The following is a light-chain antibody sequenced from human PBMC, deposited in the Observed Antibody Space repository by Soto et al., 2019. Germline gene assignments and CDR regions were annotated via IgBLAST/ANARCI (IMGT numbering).Light chain of an antibody. CDR2: WAS. J-gene: IGKJ1*01. V-gene: IGKV4-1*01. CDR1: RNLLYSRNNENY. Sequence: DTVMTQSPDSLIVSLGERATINCKSSRNLLYSRNNENYLAWFQQKPGQPPKLLIYWASIRESGVSDRFSGSGSGTDFTLTISNRQAEDAAVYYCQQYAGPPWTFGQGTKVEI. CDR3: QQYAGPPWT.